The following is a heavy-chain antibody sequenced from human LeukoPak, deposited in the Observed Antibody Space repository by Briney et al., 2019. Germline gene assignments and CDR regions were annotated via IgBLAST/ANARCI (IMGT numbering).Heavy chain of an antibody. CDR2: IRYDGSNK. D-gene: IGHD3-22*01. Sequence: PGGSLRLSCAASGFTFSSYGMHWVRQAPGKGLEWVAFIRYDGSNKYYADSVKGRFTISRDNSKNTLYLQMNSLRAEDTAVYYCAKVSTYYYDSSGYSVDYWGQGTLVTVSS. V-gene: IGHV3-30*02. CDR1: GFTFSSYG. CDR3: AKVSTYYYDSSGYSVDY. J-gene: IGHJ4*02.